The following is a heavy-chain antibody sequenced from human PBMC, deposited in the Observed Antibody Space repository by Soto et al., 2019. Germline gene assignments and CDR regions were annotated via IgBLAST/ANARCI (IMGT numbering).Heavy chain of an antibody. CDR3: AKDVLLCCGEADYYQYYGMDV. J-gene: IGHJ6*02. V-gene: IGHV3-30*18. CDR1: GFTFSNYG. CDR2: ISNDGSKK. D-gene: IGHD3-10*01. Sequence: QVQLVESGGGVVQPGRSLRLSCAASGFTFSNYGIHWVRQAPGKGLEWVTVISNDGSKKYYADSVKGRFTISRDNSKNTLYLQMNSLRGEDTAVYYCAKDVLLCCGEADYYQYYGMDVWGQGTTVTVSS.